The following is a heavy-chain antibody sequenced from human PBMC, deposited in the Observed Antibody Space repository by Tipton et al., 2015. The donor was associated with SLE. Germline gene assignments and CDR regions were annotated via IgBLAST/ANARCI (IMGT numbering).Heavy chain of an antibody. CDR1: GGSISSSSYY. Sequence: TLSLTCTVSGGSISSSSYYWGWIRQPPGKGLEWIGSIYYSGSTYYNPSLKSRVTISVDTSKNQFSLKLSSVTAADTAVYYCARDCSSPFDIWGQGTMVTVS. V-gene: IGHV4-39*07. D-gene: IGHD2-2*01. J-gene: IGHJ3*02. CDR3: ARDCSSPFDI. CDR2: IYYSGST.